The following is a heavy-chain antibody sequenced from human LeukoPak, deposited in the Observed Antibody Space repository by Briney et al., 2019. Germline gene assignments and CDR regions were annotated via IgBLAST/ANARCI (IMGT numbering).Heavy chain of an antibody. CDR2: ISGSGGST. CDR1: GFTFSSYA. V-gene: IGHV3-23*01. J-gene: IGHJ4*02. D-gene: IGHD5-18*01. CDR3: ASLIGYSYGYVDY. Sequence: GGSLKLSCAASGFTFSSYAMSWVRQAPGKGLEWVPAISGSGGSTYYADSVKGRFTISRDNSKNTLYLQMNSLRAEDTAVYYCASLIGYSYGYVDYWGQGTLVTVSS.